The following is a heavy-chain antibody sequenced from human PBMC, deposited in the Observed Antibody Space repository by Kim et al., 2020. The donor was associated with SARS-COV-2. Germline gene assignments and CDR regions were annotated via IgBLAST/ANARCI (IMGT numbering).Heavy chain of an antibody. CDR2: INGDGSTT. D-gene: IGHD6-19*01. Sequence: GGSLRLSCAASGFTFSSHWMHWVRQAPGKGLVWVSRINGDGSTTSYADSVKGRFTISRDNAKNTLYLQMNSLRAEDTAVYYCARRQFTSGWYYFDFWG. V-gene: IGHV3-74*01. CDR1: GFTFSSHW. CDR3: ARRQFTSGWYYFDF. J-gene: IGHJ4*01.